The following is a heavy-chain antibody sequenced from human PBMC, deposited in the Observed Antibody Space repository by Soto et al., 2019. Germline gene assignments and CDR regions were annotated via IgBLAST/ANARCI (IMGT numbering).Heavy chain of an antibody. V-gene: IGHV3-23*01. CDR3: AKGFDYGDTKHIDQ. D-gene: IGHD4-17*01. Sequence: QPGGSLRLSCVASGFGFSTHALTWVRQGPGKGLEWLSSITNTGITTHYADSVKGRFTISRENSRNTLHLQMNNLRVDDTAVYYCAKGFDYGDTKHIDQWGQGTLVTVSS. CDR2: ITNTGITT. J-gene: IGHJ4*02. CDR1: GFGFSTHA.